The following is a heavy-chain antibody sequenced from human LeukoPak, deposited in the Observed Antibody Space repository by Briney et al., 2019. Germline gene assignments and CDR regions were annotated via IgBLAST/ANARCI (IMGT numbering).Heavy chain of an antibody. CDR2: INPNSGGT. V-gene: IGHV1-2*02. J-gene: IGHJ4*02. CDR1: GYTFTSYY. D-gene: IGHD3-16*02. CDR3: AREALGGVIVGRDY. Sequence: ASVKVSCKASGYTFTSYYMHWVRQAPGQGLEWMGWINPNSGGTNYAQKFQGRVTMTRDTSISTAYMELSRLRSDDTAVYYCAREALGGVIVGRDYWGQGTLVTVSS.